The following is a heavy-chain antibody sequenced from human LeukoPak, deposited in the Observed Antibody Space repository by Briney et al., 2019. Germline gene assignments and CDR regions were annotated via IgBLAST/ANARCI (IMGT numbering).Heavy chain of an antibody. V-gene: IGHV1-69*04. CDR3: ARGPPHDAFDI. Sequence: AAVTVSFTSSAGTFTIYAISLMRQAPGQGMEWMGRIIPILGIAKYAQKFQGRVTITAAKSTSTAYMELRRLRSEDTAVCYCARGPPHDAFDIWGQGTMVTVSS. J-gene: IGHJ3*02. CDR2: IIPILGIA. CDR1: AGTFTIYA.